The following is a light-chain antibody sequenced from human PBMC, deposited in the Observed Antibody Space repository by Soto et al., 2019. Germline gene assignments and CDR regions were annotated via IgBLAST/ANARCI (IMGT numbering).Light chain of an antibody. Sequence: QSALTQPASVSGSPGQSITISCTGTSSDVGGYNYVSWYQHHPGKAPKLIIYDVSTRPSGVSNRFSGSKSGNTASLTISGLQTEDEADYYCSSYTTSNTRQIVFGTGTKLTVL. CDR3: SSYTTSNTRQIV. V-gene: IGLV2-14*03. J-gene: IGLJ1*01. CDR2: DVS. CDR1: SSDVGGYNY.